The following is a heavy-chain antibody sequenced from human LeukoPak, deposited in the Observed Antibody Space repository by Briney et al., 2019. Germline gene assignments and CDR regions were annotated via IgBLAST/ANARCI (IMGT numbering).Heavy chain of an antibody. CDR2: IYYSGST. D-gene: IGHD2-15*01. CDR1: GGSISSGGYY. J-gene: IGHJ4*02. V-gene: IGHV4-31*03. CDR3: ARFSAAATKYYFDY. Sequence: SETLSLTYTVSGGSISSGGYYWSWIRQHPGKGLEWIGYIYYSGSTYYNPSLKSRVTISVDTSKNQFSLKLSSVTAADTAVYYCARFSAAATKYYFDYWGQGTLVTVSS.